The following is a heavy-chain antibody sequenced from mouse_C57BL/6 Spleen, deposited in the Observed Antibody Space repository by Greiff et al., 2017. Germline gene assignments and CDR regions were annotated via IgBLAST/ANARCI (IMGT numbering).Heavy chain of an antibody. D-gene: IGHD1-1*01. CDR2: IHPSDSDT. V-gene: IGHV1-74*01. J-gene: IGHJ2*01. CDR3: TMGSNGNFDY. Sequence: QVQLQQPGAELVKPGASVKVSCKASGYTFPSYWMHWVKQRPGQGLAWIGRIHPSDSDTNSNQKFKGKATLTVDKSSSTAYMQLSSLTSGYSAVYYCTMGSNGNFDYWGRGTTLTFSS. CDR1: GYTFPSYW.